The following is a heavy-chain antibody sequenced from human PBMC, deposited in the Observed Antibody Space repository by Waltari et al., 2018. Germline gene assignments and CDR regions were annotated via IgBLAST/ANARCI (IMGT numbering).Heavy chain of an antibody. Sequence: EVQLLESGGGLVQTGGSLRLSCAASGFTFSSYAMSWVRQATGKGLEWVSSIKCSVGDSTYYADSVKGRFTISRDNSKNTLYLQMNSLRAEDTAVYYCAKAVQWELVRIAFDIWGQGTMVTVSS. D-gene: IGHD1-26*01. J-gene: IGHJ3*02. V-gene: IGHV3-23*01. CDR3: AKAVQWELVRIAFDI. CDR1: GFTFSSYA. CDR2: IKCSVGDST.